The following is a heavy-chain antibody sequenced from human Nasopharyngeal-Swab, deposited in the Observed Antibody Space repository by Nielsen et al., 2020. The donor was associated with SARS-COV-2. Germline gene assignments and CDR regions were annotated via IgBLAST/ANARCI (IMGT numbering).Heavy chain of an antibody. CDR1: GFTFDDYA. CDR2: ISWNSGTI. J-gene: IGHJ4*02. CDR3: ACLDMYTTGF. Sequence: GGSLRLSCAASGFTFDDYAMHWVRQAPGKGLEWVSGISWNSGTIDYADSVKGRFTISRDNAKNSLYLQMSNLRAEDTAVYYCACLDMYTTGFWGQGTLVTVSS. D-gene: IGHD5-24*01. V-gene: IGHV3-9*01.